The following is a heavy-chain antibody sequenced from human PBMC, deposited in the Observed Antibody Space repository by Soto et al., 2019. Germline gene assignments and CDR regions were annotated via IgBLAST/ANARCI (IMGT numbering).Heavy chain of an antibody. CDR2: VYHTGNT. CDR3: AREQYNWKL. J-gene: IGHJ4*02. Sequence: QVQLQESGPGLVKPSETLSLTCTVSGVSITPYYWTWIRHPPGKGLEWIGYVYHTGNTYYTPSLKSPVTISLDTSKNQVSLRLKSVTAADTAVYYCAREQYNWKLWGQGTLVTVSS. CDR1: GVSITPYY. V-gene: IGHV4-59*01. D-gene: IGHD1-20*01.